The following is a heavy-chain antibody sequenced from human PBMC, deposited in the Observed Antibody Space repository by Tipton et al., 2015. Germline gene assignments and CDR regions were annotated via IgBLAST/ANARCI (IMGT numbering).Heavy chain of an antibody. CDR2: IYYSGNP. J-gene: IGHJ4*02. Sequence: TLSLTCTVSGGSINVGGFYWVWIRQPPGKGLEYIGTIYYSGNPSYNPSLKSRVTISVDTSKNQFSLRVKSVTAADTAVYYCASRRYYEPMYFDYWGQGTLVTVSS. V-gene: IGHV4-39*01. CDR3: ASRRYYEPMYFDY. D-gene: IGHD3-10*01. CDR1: GGSINVGGFY.